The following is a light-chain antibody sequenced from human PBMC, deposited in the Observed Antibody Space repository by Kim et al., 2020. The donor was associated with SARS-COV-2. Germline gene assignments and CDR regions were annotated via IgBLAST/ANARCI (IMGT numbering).Light chain of an antibody. CDR2: KDS. CDR1: KLGDKY. Sequence: SYELTQPPSVSVSPGQTASITCSGDKLGDKYACWYQQKPGQSPVMVIYKDSKRPSGIPERFSGSNSGNTATLTISGTQAMDEADYYCQARDSSTKVFG. V-gene: IGLV3-1*01. J-gene: IGLJ1*01. CDR3: QARDSSTKV.